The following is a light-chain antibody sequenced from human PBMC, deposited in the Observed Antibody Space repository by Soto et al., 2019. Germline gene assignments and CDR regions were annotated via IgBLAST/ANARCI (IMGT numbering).Light chain of an antibody. CDR3: QQYNSYPLT. CDR2: TAS. J-gene: IGKJ3*01. V-gene: IGKV1-5*03. Sequence: DVQMTQSPSTLSASIGDRVTITCRASQSISSWLAWYQQKPGKAPNLLIYTASNLESGVPSRLSGSGARTEFTLTISILQPDDFATYYCQQYNSYPLTFGPGTKVDIK. CDR1: QSISSW.